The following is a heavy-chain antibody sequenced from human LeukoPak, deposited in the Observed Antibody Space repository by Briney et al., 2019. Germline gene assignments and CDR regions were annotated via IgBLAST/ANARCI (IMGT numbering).Heavy chain of an antibody. CDR1: GYTFTGYY. CDR3: ARILGYCSGGSCYSDFDY. V-gene: IGHV1-2*02. Sequence: ASVKVSCKASGYTFTGYYMHWVRQAPGQGLEWMGWINPNSGGTNYAQKFQGRVTMTRDTSISTAYMELSRLRSDDTAVYYCARILGYCSGGSCYSDFDYWGQGTLVTVSS. D-gene: IGHD2-15*01. CDR2: INPNSGGT. J-gene: IGHJ4*02.